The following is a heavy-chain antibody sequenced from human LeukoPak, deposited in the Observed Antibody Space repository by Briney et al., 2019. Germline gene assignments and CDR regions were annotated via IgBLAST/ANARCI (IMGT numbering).Heavy chain of an antibody. CDR1: GDTLSELS. CDR2: FDPEDGET. CDR3: AAGGVYSLLDH. J-gene: IGHJ4*02. D-gene: IGHD5/OR15-5a*01. V-gene: IGHV1-24*01. Sequence: ASLKVSCKVSGDTLSELSMHWVRQAPGKGLEWMGGFDPEDGETIYAQKFQGRFTMTEDTSTDTAYMELRGLRSDDTAVYYCAAGGVYSLLDHWGQGTQVTVSS.